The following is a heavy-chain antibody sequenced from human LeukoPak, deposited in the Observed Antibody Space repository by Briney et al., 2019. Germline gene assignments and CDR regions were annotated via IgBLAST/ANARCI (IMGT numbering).Heavy chain of an antibody. D-gene: IGHD3-22*01. CDR3: ARHLRTMIVVVSDAFDI. J-gene: IGHJ3*02. Sequence: TSETLSLTCTVSGGSIISSSYYWGWIRQPPGKGLEWIGSIYYTGSTYYNPSLRSRVTMSVDTSKNQFSLKLSSVTAVDTAVYYCARHLRTMIVVVSDAFDIWGQGTMVTVSS. V-gene: IGHV4-39*01. CDR2: IYYTGST. CDR1: GGSIISSSYY.